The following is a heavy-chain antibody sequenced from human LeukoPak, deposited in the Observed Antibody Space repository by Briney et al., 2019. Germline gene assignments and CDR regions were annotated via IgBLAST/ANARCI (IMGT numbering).Heavy chain of an antibody. J-gene: IGHJ4*02. CDR1: GFTFSSYS. Sequence: GGSLRLSCAAYGFTFSSYSMNWVRQAPGKGLEWVSSISSSSSYIYYADSVKGRFTISRDNAKNSLYLQMNGLRAEDTAVYYWARGRITVVRGIISNYFDYWGQGTLVTVSS. CDR2: ISSSSSYI. V-gene: IGHV3-21*01. D-gene: IGHD3-10*01. CDR3: ARGRITVVRGIISNYFDY.